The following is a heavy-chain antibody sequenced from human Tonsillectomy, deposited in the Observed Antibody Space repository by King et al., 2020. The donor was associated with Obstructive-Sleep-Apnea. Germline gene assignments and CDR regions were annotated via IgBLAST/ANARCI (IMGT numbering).Heavy chain of an antibody. J-gene: IGHJ6*02. Sequence: QLQESGPGLVKPSQTLSLICTVSGGSISSGDYYWSWIRQPPGKGLEWIGYIYNSGSTYYNPSLKSRVTISEDTSKNQFSLKLNSLTAADTAVYYCARDRLCSISSESGVCMDVWGQGTTVTVSS. D-gene: IGHD3-3*02. CDR2: IYNSGST. CDR3: ARDRLCSISSESGVCMDV. V-gene: IGHV4-30-4*01. CDR1: GGSISSGDYY.